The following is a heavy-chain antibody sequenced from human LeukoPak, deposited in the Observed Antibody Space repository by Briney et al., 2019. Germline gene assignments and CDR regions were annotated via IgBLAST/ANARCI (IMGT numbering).Heavy chain of an antibody. J-gene: IGHJ4*02. CDR1: GFTFSSYG. D-gene: IGHD5-18*01. Sequence: SGGSLRLSCAASGFTFSSYGMHWVRQAPGKGLEWVAVIWYDGSNKYYADSVKGRFTISRDNSKNTLYLQMNSLRAEDTAVYYCARCRGYSYGSLIDYWGQGTLVTVSS. V-gene: IGHV3-33*01. CDR2: IWYDGSNK. CDR3: ARCRGYSYGSLIDY.